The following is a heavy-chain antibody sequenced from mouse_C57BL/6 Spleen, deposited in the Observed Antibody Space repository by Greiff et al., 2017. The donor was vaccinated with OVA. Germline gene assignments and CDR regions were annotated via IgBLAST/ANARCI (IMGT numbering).Heavy chain of an antibody. J-gene: IGHJ2*01. CDR2: IYPGSGST. D-gene: IGHD1-1*01. V-gene: IGHV1-55*01. Sequence: QVQLQQPGAELVKPGASVKMSCKASGYTFTSYWITWVKQRPGQGLEWIGDIYPGSGSTNYNEKFKSKATLTVDTSSSTAYMQLSSLTSEDSAVYYGARGDYYGSKDYFDYWGQGTTLTVSS. CDR3: ARGDYYGSKDYFDY. CDR1: GYTFTSYW.